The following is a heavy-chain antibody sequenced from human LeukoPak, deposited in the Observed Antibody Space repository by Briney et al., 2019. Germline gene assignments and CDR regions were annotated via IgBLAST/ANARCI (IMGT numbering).Heavy chain of an antibody. V-gene: IGHV3-30*02. CDR1: GFTFKSYG. Sequence: GGSLRLSCAASGFTFKSYGMHWVRQAPGKGLEWVAFIRFDETKQYYVDSVKGRFTISRDNSKNTLYLQMNSLRPEDTAVYYCAKGTSTSWSVDYWGQGNLVTVSS. CDR2: IRFDETKQ. J-gene: IGHJ4*02. D-gene: IGHD6-13*01. CDR3: AKGTSTSWSVDY.